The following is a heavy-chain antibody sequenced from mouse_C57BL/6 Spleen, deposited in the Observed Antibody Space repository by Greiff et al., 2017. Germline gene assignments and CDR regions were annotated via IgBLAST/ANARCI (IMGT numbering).Heavy chain of an antibody. CDR1: GFTFSDYY. V-gene: IGHV5-16*01. CDR3: ARSPLDY. Sequence: EVMLVESEGGLVPPGSSMKLSCTVSGFTFSDYYMAWVRQVPEKGLEWVANINYDGSSTYYLDSLKSRFIISRDHAKNILYLQMSSLKAEDTATYYCARSPLDYWGQGTSVTVSS. CDR2: INYDGSST. J-gene: IGHJ4*01.